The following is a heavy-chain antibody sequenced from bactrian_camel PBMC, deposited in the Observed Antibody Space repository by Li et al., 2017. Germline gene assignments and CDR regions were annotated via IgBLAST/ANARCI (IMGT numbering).Heavy chain of an antibody. CDR2: IYTGGGGT. V-gene: IGHV3S54*01. CDR1: GISNRC. Sequence: HVQLVESGGGSVQAGGSLRLSCAVSGISNRCMGWFRQPPGKEREGVAAIYTGGGGTYYADSVKGRFTISQDSAKNTMYLQMNSLTPEDTAMYYCAAGYQCSWVRQVRVTGPNSWGQGTQVTVS. J-gene: IGHJ4*01. D-gene: IGHD3*01. CDR3: AAGYQCSWVRQVRVTGPNS.